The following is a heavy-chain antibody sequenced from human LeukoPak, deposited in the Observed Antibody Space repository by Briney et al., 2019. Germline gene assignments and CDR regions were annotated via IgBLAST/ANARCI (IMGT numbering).Heavy chain of an antibody. CDR2: IKQDGSEK. J-gene: IGHJ4*02. Sequence: GGSLRLSCAASGFTFSSYWMSWVRQAPGKGLEWEANIKQDGSEKYYVDSVKGRFTISRDNAKNSLYLQMNSLRPEDTAVYYCARDPATTVTTYAYWGQGTLVSVSS. D-gene: IGHD4-17*01. V-gene: IGHV3-7*01. CDR1: GFTFSSYW. CDR3: ARDPATTVTTYAY.